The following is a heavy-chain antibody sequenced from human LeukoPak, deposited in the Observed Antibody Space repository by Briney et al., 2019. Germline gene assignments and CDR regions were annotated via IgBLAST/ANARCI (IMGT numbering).Heavy chain of an antibody. CDR3: AKPAFGGSGSYYSGRGVFDI. V-gene: IGHV3-23*01. D-gene: IGHD3-10*01. J-gene: IGHJ3*02. CDR2: ISGSGGST. CDR1: GFTFKSYG. Sequence: PGGSLRLSCAASGFTFKSYGMHWVRQAPGKGLEWVAAISGSGGSTYYADSVKGRFTISRDNSKNTLYLQMNSLRAEDTAVYYCAKPAFGGSGSYYSGRGVFDIWGQGTMVTVSS.